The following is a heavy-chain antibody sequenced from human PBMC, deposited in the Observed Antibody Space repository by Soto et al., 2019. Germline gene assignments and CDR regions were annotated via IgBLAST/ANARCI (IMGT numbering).Heavy chain of an antibody. Sequence: QLQLQESGPGLVKPSETLSLTCTVSGGSISSSSYYWGWIRQPPGKGLEWIGSIYYSGSTYYNPSLKSRVTISVDTSKNQFSLKLSSVTAADTAVYYCARQEVGRAVAGTWDYWGQGTLVTVSS. V-gene: IGHV4-39*01. J-gene: IGHJ4*02. CDR3: ARQEVGRAVAGTWDY. CDR2: IYYSGST. D-gene: IGHD6-19*01. CDR1: GGSISSSSYY.